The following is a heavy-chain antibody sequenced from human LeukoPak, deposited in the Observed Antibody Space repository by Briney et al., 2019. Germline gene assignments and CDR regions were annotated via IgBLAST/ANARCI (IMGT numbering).Heavy chain of an antibody. CDR3: ARASYYYDSSGYRNWFDP. J-gene: IGHJ5*02. D-gene: IGHD3-22*01. CDR2: INPNSGGT. Sequence: ASVKVSCKASGYTFTGYYMHWVRQAPGQGLEWMGWINPNSGGTNYAQKFQGRVTMTRDTSISTAYMELSRLRSDDTAVYYCARASYYYDSSGYRNWFDPWGQGTLVTVSS. CDR1: GYTFTGYY. V-gene: IGHV1-2*02.